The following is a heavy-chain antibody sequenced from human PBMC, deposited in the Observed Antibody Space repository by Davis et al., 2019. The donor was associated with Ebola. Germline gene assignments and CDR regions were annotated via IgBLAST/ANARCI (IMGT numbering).Heavy chain of an antibody. CDR1: GYTFTSYF. Sequence: SVKVSCKATGYTFTSYFMHWVRQAPGQGLEWMGIVNPSVDIRTYAQKFHGRVTMTTDTSTSTVYMELSSLRSEDTAVYYCARDDRYSHSWLGWSLWGQGTLVTVSS. CDR2: VNPSVDIR. J-gene: IGHJ4*02. V-gene: IGHV1-46*01. D-gene: IGHD2-21*01. CDR3: ARDDRYSHSWLGWSL.